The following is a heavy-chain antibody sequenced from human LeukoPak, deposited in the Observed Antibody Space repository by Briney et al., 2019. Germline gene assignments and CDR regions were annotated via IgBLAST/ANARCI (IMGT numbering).Heavy chain of an antibody. CDR2: IYHSGST. CDR3: AREHLLTVTREIDY. CDR1: GYSISSGYY. V-gene: IGHV4-38-2*02. J-gene: IGHJ4*02. D-gene: IGHD4-17*01. Sequence: PSEILSLTCAVSGYSISSGYYWGWIRQPPGKGLEWIGSIYHSGSTYYNPSLKSRVTISVDTSKNQFSLKLSSVTAADTAVYYCAREHLLTVTREIDYWGQGTLVTVSS.